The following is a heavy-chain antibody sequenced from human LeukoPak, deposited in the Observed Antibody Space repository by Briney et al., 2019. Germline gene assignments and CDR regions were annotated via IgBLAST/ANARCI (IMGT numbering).Heavy chain of an antibody. CDR1: GFTFSSYA. Sequence: GGSLRLSCAGSGFTFSSYAMSWVRQAPGKGLEWVSAVTTSGGTAYYPAPVKGRFTISRDNSKNTLYLQMHSLRAEDTAVYYCARVPGGRGWNFDSWGQGTLVTVCS. V-gene: IGHV3-23*01. J-gene: IGHJ4*02. CDR3: ARVPGGRGWNFDS. D-gene: IGHD2-15*01. CDR2: VTTSGGTA.